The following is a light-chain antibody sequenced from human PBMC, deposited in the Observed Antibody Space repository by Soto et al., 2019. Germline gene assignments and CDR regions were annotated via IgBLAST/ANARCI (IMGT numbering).Light chain of an antibody. CDR3: QQFKSSTWT. CDR2: DAS. V-gene: IGKV1-5*01. CDR1: QSIERY. J-gene: IGKJ1*01. Sequence: DIQMTQSPSTLSASVGDRVSITCRASQSIERYLAWYQQKPGKATNLLIYDASSLERGVPSRFSGRGSGTEFTLTISSLQPDDFATYYCQQFKSSTWTFGQGTKVEIK.